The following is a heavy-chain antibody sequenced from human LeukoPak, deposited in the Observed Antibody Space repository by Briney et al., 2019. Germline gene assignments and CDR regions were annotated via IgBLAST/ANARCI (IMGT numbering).Heavy chain of an antibody. D-gene: IGHD3-9*01. V-gene: IGHV5-10-1*01. CDR1: GSSFTSYW. Sequence: GESLKISCKGSGSSFTSYWISWVRQMPGKGLEWMGRIDPSDSYTNYSPSFQGHVTISADKSISTAYLQWSSLKASDTAMYYCARSASSSYDILTGYPARILGYWGQGTLVTVSS. CDR3: ARSASSSYDILTGYPARILGY. J-gene: IGHJ4*02. CDR2: IDPSDSYT.